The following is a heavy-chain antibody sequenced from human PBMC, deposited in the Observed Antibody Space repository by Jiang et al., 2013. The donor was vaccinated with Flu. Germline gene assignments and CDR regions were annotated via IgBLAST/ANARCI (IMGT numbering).Heavy chain of an antibody. Sequence: SGLVKPSETLSLTCTVSGGSIGSFYWNWIRQSPGKGLEWIAYIFYNGDTKYNPSLKSRVTISLDTSGNQFSLKLTSVTAAYSAVYYCARSYDILTKDAFDFWGQGTMVTVSS. CDR3: ARSYDILTKDAFDF. CDR2: IFYNGDT. V-gene: IGHV4-59*01. CDR1: GGSIGSFY. J-gene: IGHJ3*01. D-gene: IGHD3-9*01.